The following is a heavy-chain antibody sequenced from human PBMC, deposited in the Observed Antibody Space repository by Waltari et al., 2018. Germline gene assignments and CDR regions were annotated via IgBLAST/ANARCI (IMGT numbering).Heavy chain of an antibody. CDR3: ATSYNSSWYVY. J-gene: IGHJ4*02. D-gene: IGHD6-13*01. Sequence: QVQLQQWGAGRLKPSETLSLICAVHGGSFSGSYGRWIRQPPGKGLEWIGEINNSGSTNYNPSLKRRVTISVDMSKNQFSLKLTSVTAADTAVYYCATSYNSSWYVYWGQGTLVTVSS. CDR2: INNSGST. CDR1: GGSFSGSY. V-gene: IGHV4-34*01.